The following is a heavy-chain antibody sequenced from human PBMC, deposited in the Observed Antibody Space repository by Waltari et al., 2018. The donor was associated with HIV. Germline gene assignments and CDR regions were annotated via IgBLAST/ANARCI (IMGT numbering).Heavy chain of an antibody. CDR1: GYTFTSYD. CDR2: LNPNSGNT. J-gene: IGHJ4*02. D-gene: IGHD2-2*01. V-gene: IGHV1-8*01. CDR3: ARGSGRGYCSSTSCLFDY. Sequence: QVQLVQSGAEVKKPGASVKVSCKASGYTFTSYDINWVRQATGQGLEWMGWLNPNSGNTGYAQKFQGRVTMTRNTSISTAYMELSSLRSEDTAVYYCARGSGRGYCSSTSCLFDYWGQGTLVTVSS.